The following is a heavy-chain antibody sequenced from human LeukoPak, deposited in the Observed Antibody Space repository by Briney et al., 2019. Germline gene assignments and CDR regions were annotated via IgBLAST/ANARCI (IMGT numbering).Heavy chain of an antibody. Sequence: PGRSLRLSCAASGFTFSSYGMHWVRQAPGKGLEWVANIKQDESEKYYVDSVKGRFTVSRDNAKNSVYLQMNSLRAEDTAVYYCARFGSSSRTYDYWGQGTLVTVSS. D-gene: IGHD2-2*01. CDR3: ARFGSSSRTYDY. CDR1: GFTFSSYG. J-gene: IGHJ4*02. V-gene: IGHV3-7*03. CDR2: IKQDESEK.